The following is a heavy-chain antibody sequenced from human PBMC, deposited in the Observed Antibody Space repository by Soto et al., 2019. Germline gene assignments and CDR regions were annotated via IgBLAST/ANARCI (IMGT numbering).Heavy chain of an antibody. Sequence: QPGGSLRLSCAASGFIFSTYWMPWVRQAPGKGLEWVANIKPDGSEKNYVDSVKGRFTISRDNAKNSLYLQMDSLRAEDTAVYYCARDPVRGDDYNFDYWGQGTLVTVSS. CDR1: GFIFSTYW. CDR3: ARDPVRGDDYNFDY. CDR2: IKPDGSEK. D-gene: IGHD3-10*01. J-gene: IGHJ4*02. V-gene: IGHV3-7*01.